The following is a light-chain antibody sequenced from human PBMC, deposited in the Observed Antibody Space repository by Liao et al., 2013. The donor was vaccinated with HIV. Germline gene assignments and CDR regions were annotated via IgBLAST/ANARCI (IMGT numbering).Light chain of an antibody. J-gene: IGLJ3*02. CDR2: RDN. CDR1: NIGTKS. V-gene: IGLV3-25*03. CDR3: QSADSSGTCPV. Sequence: SSVLTQPPSVSVTPRKTARITCGGNNIGTKSVHWYQQKPGQAPVMVIYRDNERPSSIPERFSGSSSGTTVTLTISGVQAEDEADYYCQSADSSGTCPVFGGGTKLTVL.